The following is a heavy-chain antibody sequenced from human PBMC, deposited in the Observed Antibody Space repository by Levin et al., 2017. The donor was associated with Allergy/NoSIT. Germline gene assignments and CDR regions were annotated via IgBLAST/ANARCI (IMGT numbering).Heavy chain of an antibody. V-gene: IGHV4-34*01. CDR1: GGSFSGYY. CDR2: INHSGST. J-gene: IGHJ1*01. Sequence: SQTLSLTCAVYGGSFSGYYWSWIRQPPGKGLEWIGEINHSGSTNYNPSLKSRVTISVDTSKNQFSLKLSSVTAADTAVYYCARATRGYCSGGSCPKYFQHWGQGTLVTVSS. CDR3: ARATRGYCSGGSCPKYFQH. D-gene: IGHD2-15*01.